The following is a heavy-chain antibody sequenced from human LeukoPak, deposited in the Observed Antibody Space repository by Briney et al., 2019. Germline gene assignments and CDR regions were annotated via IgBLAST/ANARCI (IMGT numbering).Heavy chain of an antibody. Sequence: PSETLSLTCAVYGGSFSGYYWSWIRQPPGKGLEWIGEINHGGSTNYNPSLKSRVTISVDTSKNQFSLKLSSVTAADTAVYYCARGSSSTYCSGGSCYPFDYWGQGTLVTVSS. CDR1: GGSFSGYY. CDR3: ARGSSSTYCSGGSCYPFDY. V-gene: IGHV4-34*01. CDR2: INHGGST. D-gene: IGHD2-15*01. J-gene: IGHJ4*02.